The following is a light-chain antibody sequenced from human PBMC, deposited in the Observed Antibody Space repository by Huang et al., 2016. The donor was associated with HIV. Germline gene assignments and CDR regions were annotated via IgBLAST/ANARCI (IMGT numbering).Light chain of an antibody. CDR2: AAS. CDR3: QQYDNGPPA. J-gene: IGKJ4*01. CDR1: QSVNIN. V-gene: IGKV3-15*01. Sequence: EIVLTQSPATLSVSPGEGVTLSCRASQSVNINLAWDQQRPGQAPRLLIFAASTRATGVPARFSGSGSGTEVTLTISSLQSEDVAVYYCQQYDNGPPAFGGGAKVET.